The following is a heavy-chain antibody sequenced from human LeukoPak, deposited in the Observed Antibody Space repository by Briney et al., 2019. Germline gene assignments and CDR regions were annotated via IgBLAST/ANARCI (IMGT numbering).Heavy chain of an antibody. Sequence: SRTLSLTCAISGDIVSSNSAAWTWIRQSPSRGLEWLGRIYYRSGWYSDFAISVKSRITMTPDTSKNQFSLHLDSVTPEDTAVYYCTRDFGTKWDNWFDPWGQGTLVTVSS. D-gene: IGHD1-26*01. V-gene: IGHV6-1*01. CDR2: IYYRSGWYS. CDR1: GDIVSSNSAA. J-gene: IGHJ5*02. CDR3: TRDFGTKWDNWFDP.